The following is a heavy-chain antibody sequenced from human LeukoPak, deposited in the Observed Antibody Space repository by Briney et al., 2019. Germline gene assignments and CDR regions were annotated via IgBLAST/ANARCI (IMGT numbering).Heavy chain of an antibody. V-gene: IGHV3-43D*03. Sequence: GGSLRLSCAASGFTFDDYAMNWVRQAPGKGLEWVSLISWDGSTTYYADSVKGRFTISRDNTKNSLYLQMNSLRVEDTALYYCVKYTDSSGYYSGYFDYWGQGTLVTVSS. CDR2: ISWDGSTT. D-gene: IGHD3-22*01. J-gene: IGHJ4*02. CDR1: GFTFDDYA. CDR3: VKYTDSSGYYSGYFDY.